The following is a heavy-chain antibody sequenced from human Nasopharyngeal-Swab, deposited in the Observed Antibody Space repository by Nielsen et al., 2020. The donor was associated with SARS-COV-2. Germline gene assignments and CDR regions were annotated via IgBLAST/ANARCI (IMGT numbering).Heavy chain of an antibody. Sequence: LEWVAVISYDGSNKYYADSVKGRFTISRDNSKNTLYLQMNSLRAEDTAVYYCASLPTVTTKGYGMDVWGQGTTVTVSS. CDR2: ISYDGSNK. J-gene: IGHJ6*02. CDR3: ASLPTVTTKGYGMDV. D-gene: IGHD4-17*01. V-gene: IGHV3-30*04.